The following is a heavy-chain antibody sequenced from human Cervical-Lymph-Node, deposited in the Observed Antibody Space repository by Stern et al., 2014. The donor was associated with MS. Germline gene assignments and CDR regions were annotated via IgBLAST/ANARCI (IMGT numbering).Heavy chain of an antibody. V-gene: IGHV3-23*04. CDR1: GFTFSNYV. CDR2: ISGSGRSS. Sequence: EVQLVESGGGLARPGGSLRLSCAASGFTFSNYVLTWVRQAPGKGLEWVASISGSGRSSYYADSVQGRFAISTDNSSNTVNLQMSSLRADDPAIYYCARYSGSGTWFDPWGQGTLVTVSS. J-gene: IGHJ5*02. CDR3: ARYSGSGTWFDP. D-gene: IGHD3-10*01.